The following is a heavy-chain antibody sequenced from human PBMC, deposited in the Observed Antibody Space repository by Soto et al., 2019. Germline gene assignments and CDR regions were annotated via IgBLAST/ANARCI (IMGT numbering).Heavy chain of an antibody. V-gene: IGHV4-31*03. CDR2: IYYSGST. CDR1: GGSISSGGYY. CDR3: ARSICVAAAGPLDY. Sequence: QVQLQESGPGLVKPSQTLSLTCTVSGGSISSGGYYWSWIRQHPGKGLEWIGYIYYSGSTYYNPSLKSRVSISVDTSKNQFSLKLSTVTAADTAVKSCARSICVAAAGPLDYWGQGTLVTVSS. J-gene: IGHJ4*02. D-gene: IGHD6-13*01.